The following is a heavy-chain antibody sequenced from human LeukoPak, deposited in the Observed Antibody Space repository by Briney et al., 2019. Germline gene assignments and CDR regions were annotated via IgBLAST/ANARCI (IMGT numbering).Heavy chain of an antibody. J-gene: IGHJ5*02. Sequence: GGSLRLSCAASGFTFSSYAMSWVRQAPGKGLEWVSAISGSGGSTYYADSVKGRFTISRDNSKNTLYLQMNSLRAEDTAVYYCAKDPGSYYYDSSGSENWFDPWGQGTLVTVSS. D-gene: IGHD3-22*01. CDR3: AKDPGSYYYDSSGSENWFDP. CDR1: GFTFSSYA. V-gene: IGHV3-23*01. CDR2: ISGSGGST.